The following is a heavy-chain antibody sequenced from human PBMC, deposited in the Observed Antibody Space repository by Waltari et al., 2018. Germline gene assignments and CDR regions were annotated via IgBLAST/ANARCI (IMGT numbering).Heavy chain of an antibody. J-gene: IGHJ4*02. Sequence: QVQLVESGGGVVQPGRSLRLSCAASGFTFSSYAMHWVRQAPGKGLEWVAVISYDGSNKYYADSVKGRFTISRDNSKNTLYLQMNSLRAEDTAVYYCARVDYIRADFDYWGQGTLVTVSS. V-gene: IGHV3-30-3*01. CDR2: ISYDGSNK. CDR3: ARVDYIRADFDY. D-gene: IGHD3-16*01. CDR1: GFTFSSYA.